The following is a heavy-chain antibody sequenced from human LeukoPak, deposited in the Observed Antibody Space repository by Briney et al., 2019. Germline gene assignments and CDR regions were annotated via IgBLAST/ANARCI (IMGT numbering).Heavy chain of an antibody. Sequence: SETLSLTCTVSGGSISSYYWSWIRQPPGKGLEWIGYIYYSGSTNYNPSLKSRATISVDTSKNQFSLKLSSVTAADTAVYCCARVGYCSSTSCAKNAFDIWGQETMVTVSS. D-gene: IGHD2-2*01. CDR2: IYYSGST. V-gene: IGHV4-59*01. CDR1: GGSISSYY. CDR3: ARVGYCSSTSCAKNAFDI. J-gene: IGHJ3*02.